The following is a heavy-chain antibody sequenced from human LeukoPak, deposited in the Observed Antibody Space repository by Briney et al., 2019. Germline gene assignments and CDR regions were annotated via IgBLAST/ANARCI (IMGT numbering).Heavy chain of an antibody. CDR1: EFTSSDYW. CDR2: IDTDGSTT. J-gene: IGHJ4*02. D-gene: IGHD3-3*01. CDR3: ARALHYDFWSGYDLGNLVVY. Sequence: PGGSLRLSCAASEFTSSDYWIHWVRQAPGEGLVWVSRIDTDGSTTNYADSVKGRFTISRDNAKNTVYLQMNSLRAEDTAVYYCARALHYDFWSGYDLGNLVVYWGQGTLVTVSS. V-gene: IGHV3-74*01.